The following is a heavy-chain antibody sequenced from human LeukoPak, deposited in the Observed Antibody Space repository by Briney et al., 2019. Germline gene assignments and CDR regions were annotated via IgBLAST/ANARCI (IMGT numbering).Heavy chain of an antibody. D-gene: IGHD6-25*01. V-gene: IGHV3-23*01. CDR1: GFTFSSYG. J-gene: IGHJ4*02. CDR3: ARSDSSIAAEF. CDR2: ISGSGGST. Sequence: GGSLRLSCAASGFTFSSYGMTWVRQAPGKGLEWVSGISGSGGSTYYEDSVKGRFTISRDNSKNTLYLQMNSLRAEDTAVYYCARSDSSIAAEFWGQGTLVTVSS.